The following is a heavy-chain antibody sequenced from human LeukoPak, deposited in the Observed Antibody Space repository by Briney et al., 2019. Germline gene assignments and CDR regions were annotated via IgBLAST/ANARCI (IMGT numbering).Heavy chain of an antibody. CDR2: ISAYNGNT. V-gene: IGHV1-18*01. J-gene: IGHJ6*02. Sequence: ASVKVSCKASGYTFTSYGISWVRRAPGQGLEWMGWISAYNGNTNYAQKLQGRVTMTTDTSTSTAYMELRSLRSDDTAVYYCARDPGRGSYYYYGMDVWGQETTVTVSS. CDR3: ARDPGRGSYYYYGMDV. CDR1: GYTFTSYG. D-gene: IGHD3-16*01.